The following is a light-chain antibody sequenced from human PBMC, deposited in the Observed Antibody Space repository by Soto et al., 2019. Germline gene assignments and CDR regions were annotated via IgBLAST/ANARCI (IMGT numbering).Light chain of an antibody. J-gene: IGKJ1*01. CDR3: QQYGSSPRT. CDR2: GAS. CDR1: QSVSSSY. Sequence: EIAVTQSAGALSLSPGESATLSCSSSQSVSSSYLAWYQQKPGQAPRLLIYGASSRATGIPDRFSGSGSGTDCTLTISRLEPEDVAVYYCQQYGSSPRTLGQGTKVDIK. V-gene: IGKV3-20*01.